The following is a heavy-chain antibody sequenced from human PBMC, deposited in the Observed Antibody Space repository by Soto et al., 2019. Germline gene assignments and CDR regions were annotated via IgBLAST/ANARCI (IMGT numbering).Heavy chain of an antibody. J-gene: IGHJ1*01. CDR1: GCTFSGYA. CDR3: AKGVPGIAVAGTGYFQH. D-gene: IGHD6-19*01. CDR2: ISGSGDST. V-gene: IGHV3-23*01. Sequence: GGSLRLSCAASGCTFSGYAMSWVRPAPGKGLEWVSGISGSGDSTYYADSVKGRFTISRDNSKNTLYLQMNSLRAEDTAVYYCAKGVPGIAVAGTGYFQHWGQGTLVTVSS.